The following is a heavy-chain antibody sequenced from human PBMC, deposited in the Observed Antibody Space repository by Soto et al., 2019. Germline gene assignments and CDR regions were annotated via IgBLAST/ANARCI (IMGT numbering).Heavy chain of an antibody. D-gene: IGHD2-15*01. J-gene: IGHJ6*02. CDR3: ARVGKDIIETLYHDYYGLDV. CDR1: GFIFNDYT. V-gene: IGHV3-48*02. Sequence: ESGGGLVQPGGSLRLSCAASGFIFNDYTMNWVRQAPGKGLEWVSFISRSSTTIYYADSVKGRFTISRDNAKSSLFLQMNSLRDEDTAVYYCARVGKDIIETLYHDYYGLDVWGQGTTVTVSS. CDR2: ISRSSTTI.